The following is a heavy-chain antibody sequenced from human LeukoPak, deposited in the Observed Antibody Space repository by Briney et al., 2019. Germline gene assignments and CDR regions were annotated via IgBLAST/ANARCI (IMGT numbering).Heavy chain of an antibody. CDR1: GGSFSGYY. D-gene: IGHD6-19*01. J-gene: IGHJ4*02. CDR3: ARATSSSGWYRGPDY. CDR2: INHSGST. V-gene: IGHV4-34*01. Sequence: SETLSLTCAVYGGSFSGYYWSWIRQPPGKGLEWIGEINHSGSTNYNPSLKSRVTISVGTSKNQFSLKLSSVTAADTAVYYCARATSSSGWYRGPDYWGQGTLVTVSS.